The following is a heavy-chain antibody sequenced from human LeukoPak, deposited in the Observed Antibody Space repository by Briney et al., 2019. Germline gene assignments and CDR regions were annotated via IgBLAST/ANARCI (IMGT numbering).Heavy chain of an antibody. CDR3: AREITGTRGVDY. CDR2: MYTSGIT. V-gene: IGHV4-4*07. CDR1: GDSFSSYF. J-gene: IGHJ4*02. Sequence: SETLSLTCTVSGDSFSSYFWSWIRQPAGKGLEWIGRMYTSGITNSNPSLKSRVTMSVDTSKNQFSLKLASVTAADTAVYYCAREITGTRGVDYWGQGILVTVSS. D-gene: IGHD1-7*01.